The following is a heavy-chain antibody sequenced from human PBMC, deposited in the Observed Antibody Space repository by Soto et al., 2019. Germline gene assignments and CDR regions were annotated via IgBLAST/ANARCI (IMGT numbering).Heavy chain of an antibody. D-gene: IGHD2-2*01. CDR2: INWNSGSI. CDR1: GFTFHDYA. Sequence: LRLSCAGSGFTFHDYAMHWVRQAPGKGLEWVSSINWNSGSIAYADSVKGRFTISRDNAKSSLYLQMNSLRAEDTALYYCAKDMYSSTSWPVNWGQGTLVTVSS. J-gene: IGHJ4*02. V-gene: IGHV3-9*01. CDR3: AKDMYSSTSWPVN.